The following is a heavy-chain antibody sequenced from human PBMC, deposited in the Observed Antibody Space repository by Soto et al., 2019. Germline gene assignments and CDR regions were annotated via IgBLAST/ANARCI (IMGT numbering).Heavy chain of an antibody. CDR2: IYYSGSA. CDR1: GGSISSYY. J-gene: IGHJ4*02. CDR3: AYSSTPFDY. Sequence: SETLSLTCTVSGGSISSYYWIWIRQPPGKGLEWIGYIYYSGSANYNPSLKSRVTISVDTSKNQFSLKLSSVTAADTAVYYCAYSSTPFDYWGQGTLVTVSS. V-gene: IGHV4-59*01. D-gene: IGHD6-13*01.